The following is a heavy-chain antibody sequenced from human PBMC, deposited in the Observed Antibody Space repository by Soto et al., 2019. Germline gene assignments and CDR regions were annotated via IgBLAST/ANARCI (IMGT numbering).Heavy chain of an antibody. CDR2: VSSDGNHA. Sequence: QVQLVESGGGVVQPGNSLRLSCVGSGFTFSSDALHWVRQAPGKGLEWLAVVSSDGNHAYYPDHVKGRFTISRDNSQSTVYLQMKSLKPEDTATYYCARDSAYSTASTHFDHWGQGTLVTVSS. D-gene: IGHD2-2*01. J-gene: IGHJ4*02. CDR3: ARDSAYSTASTHFDH. V-gene: IGHV3-30*04. CDR1: GFTFSSDA.